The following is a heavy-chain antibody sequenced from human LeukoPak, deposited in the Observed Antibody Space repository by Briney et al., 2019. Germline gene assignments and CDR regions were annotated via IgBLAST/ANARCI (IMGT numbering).Heavy chain of an antibody. J-gene: IGHJ4*02. CDR1: GGSISSYY. CDR2: IYYSGST. V-gene: IGHV4-59*08. D-gene: IGHD3-16*01. CDR3: ARQPRGGGYFDY. Sequence: SETLSLTCTVSGGSISSYYWSWIRQPPGKGLEWIGYIYYSGSTNYNPSLKSRVTISVDTSKNQFSLKLSSVTAADTAVYYCARQPRGGGYFDYWGQGTLVTVSS.